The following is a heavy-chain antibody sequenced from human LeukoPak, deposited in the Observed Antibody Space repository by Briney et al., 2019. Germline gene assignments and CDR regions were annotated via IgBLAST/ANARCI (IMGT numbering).Heavy chain of an antibody. CDR2: IYYSGST. D-gene: IGHD3-3*01. V-gene: IGHV4-59*01. CDR1: GGSISSYY. CDR3: ARGPQYYDFPYYMDV. Sequence: SETLSLTCTVSGGSISSYYWSWIRQPPGKGLEWIGYIYYSGSTNYNPSLKSRVTISVDTSKNQFSLKLSSVTAADTAVYYCARGPQYYDFPYYMDVWGKGTTVTVSS. J-gene: IGHJ6*03.